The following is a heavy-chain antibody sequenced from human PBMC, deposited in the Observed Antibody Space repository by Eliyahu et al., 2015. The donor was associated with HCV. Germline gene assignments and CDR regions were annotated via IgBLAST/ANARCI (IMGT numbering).Heavy chain of an antibody. Sequence: QVQVVESGGGVVQPGGSVRLSCAASGFILSSFGMHWVRQAPGKGLGWVALSRYDGSLQYYADSVKGRFTISRDNSENTVYLQMNSLTPEDTGVYYCARDVGRVVLVMDVWGKGTTVTVSS. V-gene: IGHV3-30*02. CDR3: ARDVGRVVLVMDV. CDR2: SRYDGSLQ. D-gene: IGHD3/OR15-3a*01. CDR1: GFILSSFG. J-gene: IGHJ6*03.